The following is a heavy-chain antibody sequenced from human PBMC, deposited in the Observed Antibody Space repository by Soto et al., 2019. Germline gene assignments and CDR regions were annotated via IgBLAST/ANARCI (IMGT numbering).Heavy chain of an antibody. Sequence: GGSLRLSCAASGFTFSNAWMNWVRQAPGKGLEWVGRIKSKTDGGTTDYAAPVKGRFTISRDDTKNTLYLQMNSLKTEDIAVYYCTTVSSWQWLVSDEYFQHWGQGTLVTVSS. D-gene: IGHD6-19*01. CDR1: GFTFSNAW. J-gene: IGHJ1*01. V-gene: IGHV3-15*07. CDR3: TTVSSWQWLVSDEYFQH. CDR2: IKSKTDGGTT.